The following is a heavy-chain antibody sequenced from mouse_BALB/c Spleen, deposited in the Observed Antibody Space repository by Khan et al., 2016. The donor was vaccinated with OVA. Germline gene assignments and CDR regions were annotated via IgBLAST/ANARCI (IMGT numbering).Heavy chain of an antibody. CDR1: GFTFSRHA. CDR2: IGSGGST. V-gene: IGHV5-6-5*01. Sequence: EVELVESGGGLVKPGGSLKLSCAASGFTFSRHAMSWVRQTPERRLEWVASIGSGGSTYYPDNVKGRFTISRDNARNLLYLQMSSLRSDVSAMYYCARVNGSTGVDYLGQGTTLTVSS. J-gene: IGHJ2*01. CDR3: ARVNGSTGVDY.